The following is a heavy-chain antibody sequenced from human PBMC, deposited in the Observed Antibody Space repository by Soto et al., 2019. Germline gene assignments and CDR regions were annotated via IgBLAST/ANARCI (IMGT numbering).Heavy chain of an antibody. D-gene: IGHD6-19*01. CDR2: IYQSGVT. CDR1: GDSYSISTYS. J-gene: IGHJ5*02. V-gene: IGHV4-30-2*01. Sequence: SETLSLTCNMSGDSYSISTYSWSWIRQPPGKALQWIGFIYQSGVTSYNPSLASRVSISLDRSNNQCSLKLKSVTAADTAVYFCAGMPYTSGLRFDPWGPGTLVTVS. CDR3: AGMPYTSGLRFDP.